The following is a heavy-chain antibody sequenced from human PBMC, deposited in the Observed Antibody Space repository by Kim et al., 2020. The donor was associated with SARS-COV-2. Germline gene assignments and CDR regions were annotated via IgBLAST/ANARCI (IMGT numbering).Heavy chain of an antibody. D-gene: IGHD4-17*01. CDR2: ISWDGGST. CDR1: GFTFDDYA. J-gene: IGHJ6*02. Sequence: GGSLSLSCAASGFTFDDYAMHWVRQAPGKGLEWVSLISWDGGSTYYTDSVKGRFTISRDNSKNSLYLQMNSLRAEDTALYYCARDYGVTTYYYYYGMDVWGQGTTVTVSS. CDR3: ARDYGVTTYYYYYGMDV. V-gene: IGHV3-43D*03.